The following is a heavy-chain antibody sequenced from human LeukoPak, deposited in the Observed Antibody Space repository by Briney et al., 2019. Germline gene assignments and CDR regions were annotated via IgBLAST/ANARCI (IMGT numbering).Heavy chain of an antibody. CDR1: GYTFTSYH. CDR3: ARRRPIAAAGTRVTDNWFDP. V-gene: IGHV1-46*01. CDR2: INPSGGST. J-gene: IGHJ5*02. D-gene: IGHD6-13*01. Sequence: ASVKVSCKASGYTFTSYHMHWVRQAPGQGLEWMGIINPSGGSTNYAQRFQGRVTMTRNTSISTAYMELSSLRSEDTAVYYCARRRPIAAAGTRVTDNWFDPWGQGTLVTVSS.